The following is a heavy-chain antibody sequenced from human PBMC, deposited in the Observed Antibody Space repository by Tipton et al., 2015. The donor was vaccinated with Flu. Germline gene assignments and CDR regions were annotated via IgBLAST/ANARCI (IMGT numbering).Heavy chain of an antibody. V-gene: IGHV4-34*01. CDR3: ARGHGSTDTYLDS. Sequence: LRLSCAVYGGSFSGYYWSWIRQPPGQGLERIGEISHGGTTNYNPSLKSRVTLSVDTSKNQFSLKLTSVTAADTALYYCARGHGSTDTYLDSWGQQTVVTVSS. CDR2: ISHGGTT. CDR1: GGSFSGYY. D-gene: IGHD5-24*01. J-gene: IGHJ4*03.